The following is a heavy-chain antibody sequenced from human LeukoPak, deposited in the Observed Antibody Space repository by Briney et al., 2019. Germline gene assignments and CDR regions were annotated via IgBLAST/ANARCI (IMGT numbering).Heavy chain of an antibody. CDR2: IFPDDSDT. J-gene: IGHJ5*02. CDR1: GYNFAHDW. V-gene: IGHV5-51*01. Sequence: GESLKISCKGSGYNFAHDWIGWVRQMPGKGLEWMGIIFPDDSDTIYSPSFQGHVTISADKSINTAYLQWSDLKASDTAMYYCASRVVIPPGDNWFDPWGQGTLVTVSS. CDR3: ASRVVIPPGDNWFDP. D-gene: IGHD3-3*01.